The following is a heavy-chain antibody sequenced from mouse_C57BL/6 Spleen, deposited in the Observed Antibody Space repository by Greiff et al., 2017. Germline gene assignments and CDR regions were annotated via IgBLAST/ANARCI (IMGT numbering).Heavy chain of an antibody. CDR1: GYSFTDYN. CDR3: ASSFDYYGSSYFDY. CDR2: INPNYGTT. J-gene: IGHJ2*01. D-gene: IGHD1-1*01. V-gene: IGHV1-39*01. Sequence: EVQLQQSGPELVKPGASVKISCKASGYSFTDYNMNWVKQSNGKSLEWIGVINPNYGTTSYNQKFKGKATLTVAQSSSTAYMQLNSLTSDYSAVYYCASSFDYYGSSYFDYWGQGTTLTVSS.